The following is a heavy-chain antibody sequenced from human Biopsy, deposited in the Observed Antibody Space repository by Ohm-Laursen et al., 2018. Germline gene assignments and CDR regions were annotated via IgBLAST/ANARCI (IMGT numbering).Heavy chain of an antibody. CDR3: ATGGQWPKPYLNWFDP. CDR1: GVSTSSYF. J-gene: IGHJ5*02. D-gene: IGHD6-19*01. Sequence: SDTLSLTCTVSGVSTSSYFWSWIRQPLGKGLERIGYVSYSGNTKYNPSLKSRVIISADTSKNQFSLKLSSVTPADTAVYYCATGGQWPKPYLNWFDPWGQGTLVTVSS. CDR2: VSYSGNT. V-gene: IGHV4-59*07.